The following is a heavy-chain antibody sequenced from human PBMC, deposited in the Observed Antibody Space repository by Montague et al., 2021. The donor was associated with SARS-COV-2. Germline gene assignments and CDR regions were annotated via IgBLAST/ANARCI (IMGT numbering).Heavy chain of an antibody. CDR1: GGSISSSSYY. D-gene: IGHD3-3*01. V-gene: IGHV4-39*01. CDR2: IYYSGST. CDR3: ARKASRGITIFGVVTASYYFDY. J-gene: IGHJ4*02. Sequence: SETLSLTYTVSGGSISSSSYYWGWIRQPPGKGLEWIGSIYYSGSTYYNPSLKSRVTISVDTSKNQFSLKLSSVTAADTAVYYYARKASRGITIFGVVTASYYFDYWGQGTLVTVSS.